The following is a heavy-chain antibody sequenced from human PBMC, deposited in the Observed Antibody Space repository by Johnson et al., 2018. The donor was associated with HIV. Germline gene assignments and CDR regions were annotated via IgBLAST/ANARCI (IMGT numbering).Heavy chain of an antibody. J-gene: IGHJ3*02. D-gene: IGHD3-22*01. Sequence: QVQLVESGGGVVQPGRSLRLSCVASGYSFRNSAMHWVRQAPGKGLEWVAVISHEGNKKHYADSVKGRITISRDNSQKTLYLQMHSLRAEDTAVYYCAKEGYYYDSKNDAFDIWGQGTMVTVSS. V-gene: IGHV3-30*19. CDR3: AKEGYYYDSKNDAFDI. CDR2: ISHEGNKK. CDR1: GYSFRNSA.